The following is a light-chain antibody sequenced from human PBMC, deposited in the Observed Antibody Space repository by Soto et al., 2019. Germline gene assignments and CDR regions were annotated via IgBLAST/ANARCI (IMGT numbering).Light chain of an antibody. CDR3: QQYNNWPRTT. CDR2: GAS. J-gene: IGKJ1*01. CDR1: QSVSSN. V-gene: IGKV3-15*01. Sequence: EIVTTQSPATLSVSPGERATLSCRASQSVSSNLAWYQQKPGQAPRLPIYGASTRATGIPARFSGSGSGTEFTLTISSLQSEDFAVYYCQQYNNWPRTTFGQGTKVEIK.